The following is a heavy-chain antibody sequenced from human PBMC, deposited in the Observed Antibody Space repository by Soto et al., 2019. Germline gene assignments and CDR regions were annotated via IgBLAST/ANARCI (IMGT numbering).Heavy chain of an antibody. V-gene: IGHV3-30*18. CDR2: ISYDGSNK. J-gene: IGHJ3*02. CDR3: AKDRSDSSSSNDAFDI. Sequence: GGSLRLSCAASGFTFSSYGMHWVRQAPGKGLEWVAVISYDGSNKYYADSVKGRFTISRDNSKNTLYLQMNSLRAEDTAVYYCAKDRSDSSSSNDAFDIWGQGTMVTVSS. D-gene: IGHD6-13*01. CDR1: GFTFSSYG.